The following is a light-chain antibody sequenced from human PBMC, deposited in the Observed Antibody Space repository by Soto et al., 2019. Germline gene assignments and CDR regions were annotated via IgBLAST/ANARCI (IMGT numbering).Light chain of an antibody. CDR1: QSISSW. J-gene: IGKJ4*01. V-gene: IGKV1-5*03. CDR3: QQYKSYPLT. CDR2: KAS. Sequence: DIQMTQSPSTLSASVGDRVTITCRASQSISSWLAWYQQKPGKTPNLLIYKASSLESGVPSRFSGSGSGTEFTLTISSLQPDDFATYYGQQYKSYPLTFGGGTKVEIK.